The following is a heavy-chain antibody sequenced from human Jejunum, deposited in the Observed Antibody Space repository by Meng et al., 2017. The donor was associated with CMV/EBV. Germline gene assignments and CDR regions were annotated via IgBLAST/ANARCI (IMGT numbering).Heavy chain of an antibody. V-gene: IGHV4-34*01. CDR1: Y. Sequence: YWSWLRQPQGKGLEWIGESNQSGSTNNNPSLKRRVTRSVDTSKNKLSLRLTSVTAADTAVYYCARGAYCGGDCFWDINNFNGMGVWGRGTTVTVSS. CDR3: ARGAYCGGDCFWDINNFNGMGV. D-gene: IGHD2-21*01. J-gene: IGHJ6*02. CDR2: SNQSGST.